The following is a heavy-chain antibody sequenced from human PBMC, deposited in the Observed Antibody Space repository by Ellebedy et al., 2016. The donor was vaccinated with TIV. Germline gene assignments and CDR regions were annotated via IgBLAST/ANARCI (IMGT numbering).Heavy chain of an antibody. Sequence: SETLSLTCTVSGDSISSGDYHWSWIRQSPGKGLEWIGYIYHSGSIDYNPSLKSRVTISADTSKNPFSLRLSSVTATDSGVYYCVRGCSISCYYYWALDVWGQGTTVTVSS. CDR1: GDSISSGDYH. D-gene: IGHD2-2*01. J-gene: IGHJ6*02. CDR2: IYHSGSI. V-gene: IGHV4-30-4*01. CDR3: VRGCSISCYYYWALDV.